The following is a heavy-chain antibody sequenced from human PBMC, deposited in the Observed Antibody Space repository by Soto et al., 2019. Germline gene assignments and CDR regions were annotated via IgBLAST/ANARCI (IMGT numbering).Heavy chain of an antibody. D-gene: IGHD1-20*01. CDR3: ARDLNWNPGWFDP. V-gene: IGHV1-69*13. CDR2: IIPIFGTA. Sequence: GASVKVSCKASGGTFSSYAISWVRQAPGQGLEWMGGIIPIFGTANYAQKFQGRVTITADESTSTAYTELSSLRSEDTAVYYCARDLNWNPGWFDPWGQGTLVTVSS. J-gene: IGHJ5*02. CDR1: GGTFSSYA.